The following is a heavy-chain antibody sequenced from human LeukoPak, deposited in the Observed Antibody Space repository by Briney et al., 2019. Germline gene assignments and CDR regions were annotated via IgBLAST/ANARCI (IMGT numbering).Heavy chain of an antibody. D-gene: IGHD2-2*01. V-gene: IGHV3-48*01. Sequence: PGGSLRLSCAASGFTFYTYSMNWVRQAPGKGLEWVSYINSISSAIYYADSVKGRFTISRDNAKNSLYLQMNSLRAEDTALYYCAKDGGEVRFCSGTSCLFYFDNWGQGTLVTVSS. CDR3: AKDGGEVRFCSGTSCLFYFDN. J-gene: IGHJ4*02. CDR2: INSISSAI. CDR1: GFTFYTYS.